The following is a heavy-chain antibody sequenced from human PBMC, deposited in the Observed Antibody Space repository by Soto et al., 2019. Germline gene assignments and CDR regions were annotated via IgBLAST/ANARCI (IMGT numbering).Heavy chain of an antibody. D-gene: IGHD6-19*01. Sequence: PGGSVRLSCAASGFTFSSYGMHWVRQAPGKELEWVAVISYDGSNKYYADSVKGRFTISRDNSKNTLYLQMNSLRAEDTAVYYCAKESKWSSGWSPFDYWGQGTLVTVSS. J-gene: IGHJ4*02. CDR3: AKESKWSSGWSPFDY. CDR2: ISYDGSNK. CDR1: GFTFSSYG. V-gene: IGHV3-30*18.